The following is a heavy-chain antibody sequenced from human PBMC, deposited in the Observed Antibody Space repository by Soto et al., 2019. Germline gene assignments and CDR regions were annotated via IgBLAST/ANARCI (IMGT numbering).Heavy chain of an antibody. V-gene: IGHV1-18*01. D-gene: IGHD3-9*01. Sequence: QVQLVQSGAEVKKPGASVKVSCKASGYTFTSYGISWVRQAPGQGLEWMGWISAYNGNTNYAQKRQGRVTMTRDQSTSTAYMELRSLRSDDTAVYYCARFRDWLSTEGPFDYWGQGTLVTVSS. CDR2: ISAYNGNT. CDR1: GYTFTSYG. J-gene: IGHJ4*02. CDR3: ARFRDWLSTEGPFDY.